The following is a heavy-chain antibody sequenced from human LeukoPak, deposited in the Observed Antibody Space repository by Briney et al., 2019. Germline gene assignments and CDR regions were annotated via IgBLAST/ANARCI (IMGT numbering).Heavy chain of an antibody. V-gene: IGHV4-59*02. Sequence: SETLSLTCSVSGGFDTHYYWSWIRQPPGKGLEWIGYFYHSGSTNYNPSLKSRVTISVDTSKNHFSLKLSSVTAADTAVYYCARGQWLPVFDFWGQGTLVTVSS. D-gene: IGHD3-22*01. CDR1: GGFDTHYY. CDR2: FYHSGST. J-gene: IGHJ4*02. CDR3: ARGQWLPVFDF.